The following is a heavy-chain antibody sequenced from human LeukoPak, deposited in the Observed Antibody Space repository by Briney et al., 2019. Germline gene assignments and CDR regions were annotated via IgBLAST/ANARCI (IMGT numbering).Heavy chain of an antibody. D-gene: IGHD6-13*01. CDR2: INPNSGGT. CDR1: GYTFTGYY. V-gene: IGHV1-2*02. CDR3: ARVKWQQLVRSDAVDI. J-gene: IGHJ3*02. Sequence: ASVKVSCKASGYTFTGYYMHWVRQAPGQGLEWMGWINPNSGGTNYAQKFQGRVTMTRDTSISTAYMELSRLRSDDTAVYYCARVKWQQLVRSDAVDIWGQGTMVTVSS.